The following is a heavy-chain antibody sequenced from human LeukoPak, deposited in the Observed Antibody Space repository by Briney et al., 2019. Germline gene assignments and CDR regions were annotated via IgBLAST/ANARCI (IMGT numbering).Heavy chain of an antibody. CDR2: ISSSGSTI. Sequence: RSGGSLRLSCAASGFTFSDYYMSWIRQAPGKGLEWVSYISSSGSTIYYADSVEGRFTISRDNAKNSLYLQMNSLRAEDTAVYYCARGSADSSGYYRYWGQGTLVTVSS. D-gene: IGHD3-22*01. CDR3: ARGSADSSGYYRY. V-gene: IGHV3-11*01. CDR1: GFTFSDYY. J-gene: IGHJ4*02.